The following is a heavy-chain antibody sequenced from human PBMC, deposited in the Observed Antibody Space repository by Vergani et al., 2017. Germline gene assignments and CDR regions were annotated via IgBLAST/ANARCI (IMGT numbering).Heavy chain of an antibody. V-gene: IGHV3-30-3*01. CDR2: ISYDGSNK. Sequence: QVQLVESGGGVVQPGRSLRLSCAASGFTFSSYAMHWVRQAPGTGLEWVAVISYDGSNKYYADSVKGRFPISRDNSKNTLYLQMNSLRAEDTAVYYWARDDYGDVWGQGTLVTVSS. CDR3: ARDDYGDV. CDR1: GFTFSSYA. D-gene: IGHD4-17*01. J-gene: IGHJ4*02.